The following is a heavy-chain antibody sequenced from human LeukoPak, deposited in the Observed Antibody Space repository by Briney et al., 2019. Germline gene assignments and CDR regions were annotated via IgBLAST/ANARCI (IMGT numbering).Heavy chain of an antibody. Sequence: GGSLRLSCAASGFTFSNSWMTWVRQAPGKGLEWVANIKQDGSEKYYVDSVKGRFTISRDNAKNLLYLQMNSLRSEDTAVYYCARDSSYYDSSGYYYESRPYFDYWGQGTLVTVSS. V-gene: IGHV3-7*03. CDR1: GFTFSNSW. J-gene: IGHJ4*02. CDR3: ARDSSYYDSSGYYYESRPYFDY. CDR2: IKQDGSEK. D-gene: IGHD3-22*01.